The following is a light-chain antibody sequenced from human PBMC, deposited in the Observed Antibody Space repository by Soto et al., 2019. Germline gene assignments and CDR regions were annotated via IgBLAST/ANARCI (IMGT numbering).Light chain of an antibody. CDR1: QTISSW. CDR2: KAS. Sequence: DIQMTQSPSTLSGSVGDRVTITCRASQTISSWLAWYQQKPGKAPKLLIYKASTLKSGVPSRFSGSGSGIEFILTISSLQSEDFAVYSCQQYSKWPLTFGGGTKVDIK. J-gene: IGKJ4*01. CDR3: QQYSKWPLT. V-gene: IGKV1-5*03.